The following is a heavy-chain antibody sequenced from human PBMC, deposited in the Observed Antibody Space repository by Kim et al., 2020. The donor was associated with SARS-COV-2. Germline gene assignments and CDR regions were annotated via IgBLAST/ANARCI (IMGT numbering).Heavy chain of an antibody. CDR2: ISYDGDNI. CDR3: VRGLTGSTLHP. CDR1: GFTFSGHA. Sequence: GGSLRLSCVASGFTFSGHAMHWVRQAPGKGLEWVSLISYDGDNIYYADSVKGRFTISRDNSKNTLYLQMNSLRNDDSATYYCVRGLTGSTLHPWGQGAL. J-gene: IGHJ5*02. V-gene: IGHV3-30-3*01. D-gene: IGHD1-20*01.